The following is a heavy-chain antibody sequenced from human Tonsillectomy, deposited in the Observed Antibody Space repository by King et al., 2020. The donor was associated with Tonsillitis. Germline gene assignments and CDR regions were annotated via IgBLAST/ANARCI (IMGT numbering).Heavy chain of an antibody. D-gene: IGHD2-15*01. J-gene: IGHJ5*02. Sequence: VQLQESGPGLVKPSETLSLTCTVSGDSISSYYWSWIRQPAGKGLEWIGRIYTSGSTNYNPSLKSRVTMSVDTSKNQFSLNLTSVTAADTAVYYCAKVPRVAWFDPWGQGTLVTVSS. V-gene: IGHV4-4*07. CDR1: GDSISSYY. CDR2: IYTSGST. CDR3: AKVPRVAWFDP.